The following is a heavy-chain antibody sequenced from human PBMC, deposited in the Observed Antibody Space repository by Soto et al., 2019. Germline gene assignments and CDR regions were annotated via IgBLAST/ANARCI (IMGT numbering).Heavy chain of an antibody. CDR3: ARGNWKGDY. CDR1: GDSVSNNNHY. CDR2: IYSSGST. Sequence: QVQLQESGPGLVKPSETLSLTCTVSGDSVSNNNHYWSWIRQPPGKGLEWIGYIYSSGSTNYNPSLKSRVTISIDTSKNQFSLKLRSLTVADTAVYYCARGNWKGDYWGQGTLVTVSS. D-gene: IGHD1-1*01. J-gene: IGHJ4*02. V-gene: IGHV4-61*01.